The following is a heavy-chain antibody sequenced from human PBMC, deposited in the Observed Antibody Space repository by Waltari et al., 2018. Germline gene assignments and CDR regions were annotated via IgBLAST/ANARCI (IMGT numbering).Heavy chain of an antibody. V-gene: IGHV4-39*07. CDR2: IYYSGST. Sequence: QLQLQESGPGLVKPSETLSLTCTVSGGSISSSSYYWGWIRQPPGKGLEWIGSIYYSGSTYYNTSLKSRVTIAVDTSKNQFSLKLSSVTAADTAVYYCARDLLTVTSEFFLFDYWGQGTLVTVSS. CDR3: ARDLLTVTSEFFLFDY. D-gene: IGHD4-17*01. CDR1: GGSISSSSYY. J-gene: IGHJ4*02.